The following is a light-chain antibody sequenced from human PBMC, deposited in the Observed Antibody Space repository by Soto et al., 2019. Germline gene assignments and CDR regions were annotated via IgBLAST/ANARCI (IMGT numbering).Light chain of an antibody. Sequence: DVVLTQSPLSLPVTLGQAATVSCRSTQSLVHSDGNTYLNWFQQRPGQFPRRLLHHVSKRDSGVPDRFSGCVSGIDFTLKISRVEAEDVGVYYWNQGTRWPHPFGQGTKLEIK. CDR3: NQGTRWPHP. CDR2: HVS. J-gene: IGKJ2*01. V-gene: IGKV2-30*02. CDR1: QSLVHSDGNTY.